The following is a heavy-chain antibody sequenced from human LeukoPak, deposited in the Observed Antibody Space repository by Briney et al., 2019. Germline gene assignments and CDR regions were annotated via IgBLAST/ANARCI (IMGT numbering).Heavy chain of an antibody. V-gene: IGHV3-74*01. CDR3: WVEPGTDY. J-gene: IGHJ4*02. CDR1: GFTFTTYW. CDR2: INSDGSIT. Sequence: GGSLRLSCAASGFTFTTYWMHWVRQAPGKGLVWVSHINSDGSITSYADSVKGRFTISRDNAKNTLYLQMNSLKTEDTAVYYCWVEPGTDYWGQGTLVTVSS.